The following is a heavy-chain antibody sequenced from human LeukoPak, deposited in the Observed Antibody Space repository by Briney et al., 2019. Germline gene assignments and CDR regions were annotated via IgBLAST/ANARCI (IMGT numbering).Heavy chain of an antibody. J-gene: IGHJ6*03. CDR2: IYTSGST. D-gene: IGHD6-13*01. CDR1: GGSIRSYY. CDR3: ARDIRPRAAAEYYYYYYMDV. Sequence: SETPSLTSTLSGGSIRSYYWSCVSEPPRKGLEWIGRIYTSGSTNYNPSLKSRVTMSVDTSKNQFSLKLSSVTAADTAVYYCARDIRPRAAAEYYYYYYMDVWGKGTTVTISS. V-gene: IGHV4-4*07.